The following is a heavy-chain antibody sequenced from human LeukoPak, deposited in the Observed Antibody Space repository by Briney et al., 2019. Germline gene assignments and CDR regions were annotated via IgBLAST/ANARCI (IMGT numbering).Heavy chain of an antibody. CDR1: GGSFSGHY. Sequence: SETLSLTCAVYGGSFSGHYWSWIRQPPGKGLEWIGEINHSGSTNYNPSLESRVTISIDTSKNQFSLKLSSVTAADTAVYYCARLVYTSGWNFDYWGQGTLVTVSS. J-gene: IGHJ4*02. CDR2: INHSGST. CDR3: ARLVYTSGWNFDY. D-gene: IGHD6-19*01. V-gene: IGHV4-34*01.